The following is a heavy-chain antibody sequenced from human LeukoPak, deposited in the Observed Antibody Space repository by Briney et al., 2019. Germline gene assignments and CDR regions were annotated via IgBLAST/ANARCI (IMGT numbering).Heavy chain of an antibody. V-gene: IGHV3-7*04. CDR2: INQDGSEK. J-gene: IGHJ4*02. CDR3: GRDGIDY. D-gene: IGHD1-26*01. CDR1: GFTFSSYW. Sequence: GGSLRLSCAASGFTFSSYWMSWVRQAPGKGLEWVANINQDGSEKYYVDSVKGRFTISRDDAKNSVNLQMNSLRAEDTAVYYGGRDGIDYWGQGTLVNVSS.